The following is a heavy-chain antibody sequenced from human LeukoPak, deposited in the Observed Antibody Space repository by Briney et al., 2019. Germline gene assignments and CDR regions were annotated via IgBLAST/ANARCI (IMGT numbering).Heavy chain of an antibody. Sequence: SETLSLTCAVYGGSFSGYYWSWIRQPPGKGLEWIGTIRHSGTTYYNPSLKSRVTISIDSSKNQFSLRLTPVTAADTAVYYCARQARDSGYTYYYYYMDVWGKGTTVTISS. CDR3: ARQARDSGYTYYYYYMDV. CDR1: GGSFSGYY. D-gene: IGHD5-12*01. CDR2: IRHSGTT. J-gene: IGHJ6*03. V-gene: IGHV4-34*01.